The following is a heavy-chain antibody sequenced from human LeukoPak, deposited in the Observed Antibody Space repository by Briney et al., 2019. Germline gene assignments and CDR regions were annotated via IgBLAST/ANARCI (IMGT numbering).Heavy chain of an antibody. J-gene: IGHJ6*03. D-gene: IGHD1-1*01. CDR2: IYHSGST. Sequence: SETLSLTCAVADYSISSGYYWGWIRQPPGKGLEWIGSIYHSGSTYYNSSLKSRVTISADTSKNHFSLKLSSVTAADTAVYYCARPGHSYYYMDVWGKGTTVTVSS. V-gene: IGHV4-38-2*01. CDR3: ARPGHSYYYMDV. CDR1: DYSISSGYY.